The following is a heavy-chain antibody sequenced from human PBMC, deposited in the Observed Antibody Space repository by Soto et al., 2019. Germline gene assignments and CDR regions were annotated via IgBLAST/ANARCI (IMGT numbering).Heavy chain of an antibody. CDR1: GFTFDDYA. CDR2: ISWNSGSI. V-gene: IGHV3-9*01. J-gene: IGHJ4*02. D-gene: IGHD6-19*01. Sequence: EVQLVESGGGLVQPGRSLRLSCAASGFTFDDYAMHWVRQAPGKGLEWVSGISWNSGSIGYADSVKGRFTISRDNAKNSLYLQMNSLRAEDTALYYCARVSSGWYGGYFDYWGQGTLVTVSS. CDR3: ARVSSGWYGGYFDY.